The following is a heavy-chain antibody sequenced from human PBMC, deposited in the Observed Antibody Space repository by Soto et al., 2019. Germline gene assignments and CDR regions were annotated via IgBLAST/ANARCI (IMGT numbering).Heavy chain of an antibody. V-gene: IGHV4-34*01. D-gene: IGHD6-25*01. Sequence: SETLSLTCAVYGGSFSGYYWSWIRQPPGKGLEWIGEINHSGSTNYNPSLKSRVTISVDTSKNQFSLKLSSVTAADTAVYYCARERRNSSGGRVRNLVDPWGQGTLVTVSS. CDR3: ARERRNSSGGRVRNLVDP. CDR2: INHSGST. J-gene: IGHJ5*02. CDR1: GGSFSGYY.